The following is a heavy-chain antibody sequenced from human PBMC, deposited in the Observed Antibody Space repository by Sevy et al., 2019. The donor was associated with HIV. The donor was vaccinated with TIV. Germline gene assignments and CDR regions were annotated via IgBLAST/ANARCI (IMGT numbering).Heavy chain of an antibody. J-gene: IGHJ4*02. V-gene: IGHV3-7*03. Sequence: GGSLRLSCAASGFTFSSYWMSWVRQAPGKGLEWVANIKQDGSEKYYVDSVKGRFTISRDNAKNSLYLQMNSLRAEDTAVYYCAREDVWGSYRHYFDYWGQGTLVTVSS. CDR3: AREDVWGSYRHYFDY. CDR2: IKQDGSEK. CDR1: GFTFSSYW. D-gene: IGHD3-16*02.